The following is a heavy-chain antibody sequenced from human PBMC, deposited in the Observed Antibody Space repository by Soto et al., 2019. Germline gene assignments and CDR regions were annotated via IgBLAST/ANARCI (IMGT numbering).Heavy chain of an antibody. CDR3: ARRIAVGTRVVMDV. CDR2: ISGDGGST. CDR1: GFTFSSYA. D-gene: IGHD6-13*01. V-gene: IGHV3-23*01. J-gene: IGHJ6*02. Sequence: GGSLRLSCAASGFTFSSYAMSWVRQAPGKGLEWVSVISGDGGSTYYADSVKGRFTISRDNSKNTLYLQMNSLRAENTAVYYCARRIAVGTRVVMDVWGQGTTVTVSS.